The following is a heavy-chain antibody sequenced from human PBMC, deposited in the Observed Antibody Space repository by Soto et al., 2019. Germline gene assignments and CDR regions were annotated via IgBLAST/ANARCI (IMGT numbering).Heavy chain of an antibody. V-gene: IGHV5-51*01. CDR2: IYPGDSDT. CDR1: GYSFTSYW. J-gene: IGHJ4*02. CDR3: ARQRTLGYCSGGSCAIDY. D-gene: IGHD2-15*01. Sequence: PGESLKISCKGSGYSFTSYWIGWVRQMPGKGLEWMGIIYPGDSDTRYSPSFQGQVTISADKSISTAYLQWSSLKASDTGMYYCARQRTLGYCSGGSCAIDYWGQGTLVTVSS.